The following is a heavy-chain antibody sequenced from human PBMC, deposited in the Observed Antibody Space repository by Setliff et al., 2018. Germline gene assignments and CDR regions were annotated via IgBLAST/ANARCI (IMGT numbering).Heavy chain of an antibody. D-gene: IGHD3-3*01. CDR3: ARDGGRTIFGVVEGSDY. Sequence: LRLSCAASGFTFSTYVMTWVRQAPGKGLEWVSSIHGEGFDTYYADSVKGRFTISRDNSKNTLFLQMNSLRADDTAVYYCARDGGRTIFGVVEGSDYWGQGTLVTVSS. V-gene: IGHV3-23*01. J-gene: IGHJ4*02. CDR1: GFTFSTYV. CDR2: IHGEGFDT.